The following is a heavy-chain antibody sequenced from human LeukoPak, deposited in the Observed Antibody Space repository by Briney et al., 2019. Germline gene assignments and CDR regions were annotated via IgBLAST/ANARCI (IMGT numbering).Heavy chain of an antibody. Sequence: GESLKISCKGSGYMFTTYWIGWVRQMPGKGLEWMGIINPGDSDIRYSPSFQGQVTISADKSITTAYLLWSSLKASDTAMYYCARHPITRYYDSSGYSPAGPDYWGQGTLVTVSS. J-gene: IGHJ4*02. CDR3: ARHPITRYYDSSGYSPAGPDY. V-gene: IGHV5-51*01. CDR2: INPGDSDI. CDR1: GYMFTTYW. D-gene: IGHD3-22*01.